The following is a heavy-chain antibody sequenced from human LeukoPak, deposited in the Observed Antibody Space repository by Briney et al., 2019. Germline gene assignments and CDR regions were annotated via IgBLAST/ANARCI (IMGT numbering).Heavy chain of an antibody. CDR1: GFSFSTYT. Sequence: PGGSLRLSCAASGFSFSTYTMHWVRQAPGKGLEWVAVILYDGSKKYYADSVKGRFTVSRDNSKNTLYLQMDSLSAEDTALYYCARDHYNSSGYYATHYWGQGTLVTVSS. J-gene: IGHJ4*02. V-gene: IGHV3-30-3*01. D-gene: IGHD3-22*01. CDR2: ILYDGSKK. CDR3: ARDHYNSSGYYATHY.